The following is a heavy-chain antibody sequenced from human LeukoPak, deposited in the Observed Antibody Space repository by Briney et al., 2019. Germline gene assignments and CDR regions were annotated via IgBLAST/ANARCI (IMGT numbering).Heavy chain of an antibody. CDR2: IKQDGSEK. V-gene: IGHV3-7*01. CDR1: RFTFSSYW. CDR3: ASSYGYSSWFDP. J-gene: IGHJ5*02. D-gene: IGHD5-18*01. Sequence: GGSLRLSCAASRFTFSSYWINWVRQAPGKGLEWVANIKQDGSEKYYADSVKGRFTISRDNAKKSLYLQMNSLRAEDTAVYYCASSYGYSSWFDPWGQGTLVTVSS.